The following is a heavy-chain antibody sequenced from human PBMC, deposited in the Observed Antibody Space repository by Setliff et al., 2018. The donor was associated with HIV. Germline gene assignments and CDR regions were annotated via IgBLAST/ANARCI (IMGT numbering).Heavy chain of an antibody. V-gene: IGHV4-34*01. CDR2: INHSGST. Sequence: TSETLSLTCAVYGGSFRDYYWSWIRQPPGKGLEWIGEINHSGSTNYNPSLKRRVTISVDTSKNQFSLKLNSVTAADTAVYYCARVRLELRQYWFDSWGQGSPVTVSS. CDR1: GGSFRDYY. D-gene: IGHD1-7*01. CDR3: ARVRLELRQYWFDS. J-gene: IGHJ5*01.